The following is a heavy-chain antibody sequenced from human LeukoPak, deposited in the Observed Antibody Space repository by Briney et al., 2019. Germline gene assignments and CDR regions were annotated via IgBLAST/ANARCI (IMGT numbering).Heavy chain of an antibody. J-gene: IGHJ4*02. CDR1: GFTFSNYW. Sequence: PGGSLRLSCAASGFTFSNYWMSWVRQAPGKGLEWVASIHQHGNEKYFVDSVRGRFTISRDNAKNSLYLQRSNLRAEDTAVFYCATLNGPLFEYWGQGTLVTVSS. V-gene: IGHV3-7*01. CDR2: IHQHGNEK. CDR3: ATLNGPLFEY. D-gene: IGHD2-8*01.